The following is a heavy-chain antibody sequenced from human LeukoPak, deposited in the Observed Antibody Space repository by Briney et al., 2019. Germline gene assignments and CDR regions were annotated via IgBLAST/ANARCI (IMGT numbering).Heavy chain of an antibody. CDR1: GYTFTGYY. CDR3: ARLRADHFDY. Sequence: ASVKVSCEASGYTFTGYYMHWVRQAPGQGLEWMGWINPNSGGTNYAQKFQGRVTTTRDTSISTAYMELSRLRSDDTAVYYCARLRADHFDYWGQETLVTVSS. V-gene: IGHV1-2*02. CDR2: INPNSGGT. J-gene: IGHJ4*02. D-gene: IGHD5-12*01.